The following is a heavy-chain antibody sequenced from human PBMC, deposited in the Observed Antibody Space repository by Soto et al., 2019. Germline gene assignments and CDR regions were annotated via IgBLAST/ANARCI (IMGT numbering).Heavy chain of an antibody. Sequence: SETLSLTCAVYGGSFSGYYWSWMRQPPGKGLEWIGEINHSGSTNYNPSLKSRVTISVDTSKNQFSLKLSSVAAADTAVYYCARAYGSGSYYYYGMDVWGLGTTVTVSS. V-gene: IGHV4-34*01. CDR3: ARAYGSGSYYYYGMDV. CDR2: INHSGST. CDR1: GGSFSGYY. D-gene: IGHD3-10*01. J-gene: IGHJ6*02.